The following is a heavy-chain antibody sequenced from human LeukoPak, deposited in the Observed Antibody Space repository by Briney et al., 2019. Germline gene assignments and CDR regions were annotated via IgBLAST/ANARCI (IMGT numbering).Heavy chain of an antibody. Sequence: SETLSLTCTVSRGSISSYYWSWIRQPPGKGLEWIGYIYYSGSTNYNPSPKSRVTISVDTSKNQFSLKLTSVTAADTAVYYCARRASGSYYVDYWGQGTLVTVSS. CDR2: IYYSGST. CDR3: ARRASGSYYVDY. D-gene: IGHD3-10*01. J-gene: IGHJ4*02. CDR1: RGSISSYY. V-gene: IGHV4-59*13.